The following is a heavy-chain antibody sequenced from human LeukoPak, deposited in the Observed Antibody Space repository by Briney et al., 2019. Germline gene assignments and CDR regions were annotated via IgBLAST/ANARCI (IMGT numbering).Heavy chain of an antibody. D-gene: IGHD3-22*01. CDR3: ARHYYDSSGYYKRLGAFDI. V-gene: IGHV4-59*08. CDR2: IYYSGST. J-gene: IGHJ3*02. CDR1: GGSISSYY. Sequence: PSETLSLTCTVSGGSISSYYWSWIRQPPGKGLEWIGYIYYSGSTNYNPSLKSRVTISVDTSKNQFSLKLSSVTAADTAMYYCARHYYDSSGYYKRLGAFDIWGQGTMVTVSS.